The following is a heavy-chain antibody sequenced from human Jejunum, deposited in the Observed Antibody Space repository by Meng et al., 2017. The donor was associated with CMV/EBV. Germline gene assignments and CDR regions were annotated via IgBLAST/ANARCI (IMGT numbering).Heavy chain of an antibody. D-gene: IGHD4-11*01. J-gene: IGHJ4*02. CDR1: GYTFTSYD. V-gene: IGHV1-46*01. CDR3: AYSNYAHNFDY. Sequence: SCKASGYTFTSYDMHWERQAPGQGLEWMGIINPSGGSTSYAQKFQGRVTMTRDTSTSTVYMELSSLRSEDTAVYYCAYSNYAHNFDYWGQGTLVTVSS. CDR2: INPSGGST.